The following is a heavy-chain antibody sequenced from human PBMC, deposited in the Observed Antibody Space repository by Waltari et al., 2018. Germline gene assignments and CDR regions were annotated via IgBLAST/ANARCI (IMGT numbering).Heavy chain of an antibody. CDR1: GGTFSSYA. V-gene: IGHV1-69*14. CDR3: ARVAGAAAGTFNWFDP. CDR2: IIPSCGTA. J-gene: IGHJ5*02. D-gene: IGHD6-13*01. Sequence: QVQLVQSGAEVKKPGSSVKVSCKASGGTFSSYAISWVRQAPGQGLEWMGGIIPSCGTANYAQKFQGRVTITADKSTSTAYMELSSLRSEDTAVYYCARVAGAAAGTFNWFDPWGQGTLVTVSS.